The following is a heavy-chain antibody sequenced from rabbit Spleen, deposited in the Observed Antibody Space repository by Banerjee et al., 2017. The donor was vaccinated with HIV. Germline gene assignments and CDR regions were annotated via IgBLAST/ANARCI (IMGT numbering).Heavy chain of an antibody. CDR2: IDTGSSGFT. D-gene: IGHD8-1*01. CDR3: ARDGAGGSYFAL. J-gene: IGHJ6*01. Sequence: QSLEESGGDLVKPGASLTLTCTASGVSFSVSSYMCWVRQAPGKGLEWIACIDTGSSGFTYFATWAKGRFTFSKTASTTVTLQMTSLTAADTATYFCARDGAGGSYFALWGQGTLVTVS. CDR1: GVSFSVSSY. V-gene: IGHV1S40*01.